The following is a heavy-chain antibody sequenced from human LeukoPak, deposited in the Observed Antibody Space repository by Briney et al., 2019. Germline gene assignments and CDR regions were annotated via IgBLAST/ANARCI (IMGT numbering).Heavy chain of an antibody. J-gene: IGHJ4*02. CDR1: LDSVSSNSAA. Sequence: SQTLSLTCALSLDSVSSNSAAWNWIRQSPSRGLEWLGRTYYRSRWYGDSAVSVKSRITIDPDTSKNKFSVQLKYVTPEDTDVYCCARASYPIPGYWGQGTLVTVSS. CDR2: TYYRSRWYG. CDR3: ARASYPIPGY. D-gene: IGHD2-21*01. V-gene: IGHV6-1*01.